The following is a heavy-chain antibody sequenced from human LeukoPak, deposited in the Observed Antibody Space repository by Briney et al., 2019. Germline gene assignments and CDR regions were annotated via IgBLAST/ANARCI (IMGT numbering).Heavy chain of an antibody. CDR2: ISYSGST. CDR3: ASVYCSGRNCHPYYFDY. D-gene: IGHD2-15*01. J-gene: IGHJ4*02. CDR1: GSSISSYY. V-gene: IGHV4-59*01. Sequence: KASETLSLTCTVSGSSISSYYWSWIRQPPGKGLEWIGYISYSGSTNYNPSLKSRATISVDMSKSQFSLKLSSVTAADTAVYYCASVYCSGRNCHPYYFDYWGQGTLVTVSS.